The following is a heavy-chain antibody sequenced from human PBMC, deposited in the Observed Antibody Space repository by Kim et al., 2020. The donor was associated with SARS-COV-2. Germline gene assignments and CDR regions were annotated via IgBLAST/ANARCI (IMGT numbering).Heavy chain of an antibody. Sequence: SETLSLTCTVSGGSISSGSYYWSWIRQPAGKGLEWIGRIYTSGSTNYNPSLKSRVTISVDTSKNQFSLKLSSVTAADTAVYYCARDGPHYDILTGSYSSTFDYWGQGTLVTVSS. CDR2: IYTSGST. CDR1: GGSISSGSYY. J-gene: IGHJ4*02. CDR3: ARDGPHYDILTGSYSSTFDY. V-gene: IGHV4-61*02. D-gene: IGHD3-9*01.